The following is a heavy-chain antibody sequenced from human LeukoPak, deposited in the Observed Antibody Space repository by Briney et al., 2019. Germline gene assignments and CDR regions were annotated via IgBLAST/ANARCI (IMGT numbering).Heavy chain of an antibody. J-gene: IGHJ4*02. CDR1: GFTFSGSA. V-gene: IGHV3-73*01. D-gene: IGHD3-3*01. CDR2: IRSKANSYAT. CDR3: IGFDYDFWSANY. Sequence: PGGSLRLSCAASGFTFSGSAMHWVRQASGKGLEWVGRIRSKANSYATVYAASVKGRFTISRDDSKNTAYLQMNSLKTEDTAVYYCIGFDYDFWSANYWGQGTLVTVSS.